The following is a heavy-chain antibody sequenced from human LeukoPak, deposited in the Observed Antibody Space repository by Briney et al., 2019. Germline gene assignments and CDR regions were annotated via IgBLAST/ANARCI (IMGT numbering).Heavy chain of an antibody. CDR2: IFCSGST. CDR1: GGSISSYY. Sequence: SEALSLTCTVSGGSISSYYWSWIRQPAGKGLEWIGRIFCSGSTNYNPSLKSRVTMSVDTSKNQFSLKLNSVTAADTAVYYCARVRGRGYNWFDPWGQGTLVTVFS. CDR3: ARVRGRGYNWFDP. V-gene: IGHV4-4*07. D-gene: IGHD3-10*01. J-gene: IGHJ5*02.